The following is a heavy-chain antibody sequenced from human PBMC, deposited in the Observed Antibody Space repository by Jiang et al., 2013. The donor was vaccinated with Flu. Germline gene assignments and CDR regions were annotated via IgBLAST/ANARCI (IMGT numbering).Heavy chain of an antibody. J-gene: IGHJ4*02. CDR2: ISYDGSST. V-gene: IGHV3-33*05. CDR1: GFIFSGYG. CDR3: AGGGRPYSNSWYGDFDY. Sequence: GGGVVQPGRSLRLSCAASGFIFSGYGMDWVRQAPGRGLEWVAVISYDGSSTYYADSVKGRFTISRDNSKNTLYLQMSSLRADDTAVYYCAGGGRPYSNSWYGDFDYWGQGTLVTVSS. D-gene: IGHD6-13*01.